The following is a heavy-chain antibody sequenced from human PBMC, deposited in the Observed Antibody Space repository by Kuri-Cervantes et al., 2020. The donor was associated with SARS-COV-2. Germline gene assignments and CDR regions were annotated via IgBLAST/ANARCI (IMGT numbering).Heavy chain of an antibody. V-gene: IGHV3-23*01. CDR2: VSGSGGST. J-gene: IGHJ4*02. D-gene: IGHD5-18*01. CDR1: GGSISSGGYS. CDR3: SRGGYRYDKPGVYFDY. Sequence: ETLSLTCAVSGGSISSGGYSWSWVRQAPGKGLEWVSAVSGSGGSTYYADSVKGRFTISRDNSKNTLYLQMNNLRPEDTAIYFCSRGGYRYDKPGVYFDYWGQGTLVTVSS.